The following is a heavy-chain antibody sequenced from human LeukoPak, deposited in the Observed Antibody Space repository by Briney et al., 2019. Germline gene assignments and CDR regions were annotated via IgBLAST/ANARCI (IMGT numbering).Heavy chain of an antibody. Sequence: ASVKVSCKASGYTFTSYYMHWVRQAPGQGLEWMGIINPSGGSTSYAQKFQGRVTMTRDTSTSTVYMELSSLRSEDTAVYYCARRRPPGTTFQPFDYWGQGTLVTVSS. CDR2: INPSGGST. V-gene: IGHV1-46*01. J-gene: IGHJ4*02. D-gene: IGHD1-7*01. CDR3: ARRRPPGTTFQPFDY. CDR1: GYTFTSYY.